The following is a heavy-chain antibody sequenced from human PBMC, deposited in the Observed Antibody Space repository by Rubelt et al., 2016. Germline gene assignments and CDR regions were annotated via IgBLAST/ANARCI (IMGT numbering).Heavy chain of an antibody. Sequence: QVQLVQSGAEVKKPGASVKVSCQASGYTFSTYAMHWVRQAPGQRLEWMGWISPVNGNTKYSQTFHGRVTITRDTSASTAYMELSGLRFEDTAVYYCARGGPPDYWGQGTLVTVSS. D-gene: IGHD1-26*01. CDR3: ARGGPPDY. CDR2: ISPVNGNT. CDR1: GYTFSTYA. V-gene: IGHV1-3*01. J-gene: IGHJ4*02.